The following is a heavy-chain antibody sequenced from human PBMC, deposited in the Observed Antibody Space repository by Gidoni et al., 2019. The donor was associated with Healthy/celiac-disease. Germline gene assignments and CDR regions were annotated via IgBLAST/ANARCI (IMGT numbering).Heavy chain of an antibody. Sequence: QVQLVQSRAEVQQPGSSVKVSCKASGGTFSSYAIRWVRQAPGQGLEWMGGIIPIFGTANYAQKFQGRVTITADKSTSTAYMELSSLRSEDTAVYYCARGSLDSSGYYYYYYDGMDVWGQGTTVTVSS. D-gene: IGHD3-22*01. V-gene: IGHV1-69*06. J-gene: IGHJ6*02. CDR1: GGTFSSYA. CDR2: IIPIFGTA. CDR3: ARGSLDSSGYYYYYYDGMDV.